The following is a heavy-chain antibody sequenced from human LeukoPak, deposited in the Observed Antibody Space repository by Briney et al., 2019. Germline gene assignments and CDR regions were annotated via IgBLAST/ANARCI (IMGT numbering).Heavy chain of an antibody. CDR2: IYYNGST. CDR1: GGSISSYY. V-gene: IGHV4-59*08. CDR3: ARRGSDTAMVRVAWYFDL. D-gene: IGHD5-18*01. J-gene: IGHJ2*01. Sequence: TSETLSLTCTVSGGSISSYYWSWIRQPPGKGLEWLGYIYYNGSTNYNPSLKSRVTISVDTSKNQFSLKLSSVTAADTAVYYCARRGSDTAMVRVAWYFDLWGRGTLVTVSS.